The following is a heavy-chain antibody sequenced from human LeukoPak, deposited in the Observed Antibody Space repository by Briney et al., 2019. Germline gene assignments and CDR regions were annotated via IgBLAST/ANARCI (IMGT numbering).Heavy chain of an antibody. Sequence: GGSLRLSCAASGFTFSSYGMHWVRQAPGKGLEWVAVISYDGSNKYYADSVKGRFPISRDNSKNTLYLQMNSLKAEDTAVYYCAKDQANYDYVWGTYGGGENWFDPWGQGTLVTVSS. CDR3: AKDQANYDYVWGTYGGGENWFDP. CDR2: ISYDGSNK. D-gene: IGHD3-16*01. V-gene: IGHV3-30*18. CDR1: GFTFSSYG. J-gene: IGHJ5*02.